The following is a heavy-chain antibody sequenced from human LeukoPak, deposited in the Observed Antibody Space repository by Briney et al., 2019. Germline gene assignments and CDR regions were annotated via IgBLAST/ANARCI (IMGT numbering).Heavy chain of an antibody. Sequence: PGGSLRPSCAASGFTFSSYGMHWVRQAPGKGLEWVAVIWYDGSNKYYADSVKGRFTISRDNSKNTLYLQMNSLRAEDTAVYYCANDLLWQWLVRDDYWGQGTLVTVSS. V-gene: IGHV3-33*06. D-gene: IGHD6-19*01. CDR1: GFTFSSYG. CDR2: IWYDGSNK. CDR3: ANDLLWQWLVRDDY. J-gene: IGHJ4*01.